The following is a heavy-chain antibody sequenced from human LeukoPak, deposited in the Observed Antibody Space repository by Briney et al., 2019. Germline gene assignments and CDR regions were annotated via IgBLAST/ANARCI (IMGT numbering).Heavy chain of an antibody. V-gene: IGHV1-69*04. D-gene: IGHD3-3*01. CDR1: GGTFSSYA. CDR2: IIPILGIA. CDR3: ARDIVDFWSGYPYLYYFDY. Sequence: SVKVSCKASGGTFSSYAISWVRQAPGQGLEWMGRIIPILGIANYAQKFQGRVTITADKSTSTAYMELSSLRSEDTAAYYCARDIVDFWSGYPYLYYFDYWGQGTLVTVSS. J-gene: IGHJ4*02.